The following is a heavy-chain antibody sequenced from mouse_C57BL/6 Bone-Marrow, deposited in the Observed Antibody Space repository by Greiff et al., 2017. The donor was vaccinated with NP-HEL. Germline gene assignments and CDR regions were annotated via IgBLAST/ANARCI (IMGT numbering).Heavy chain of an antibody. CDR2: IYTGNGYT. D-gene: IGHD2-12*01. Sequence: VQLQQSGAELVRPGSSVKMSCKASGYTFTSYCINWVKQRPGQGLEWIGYIYTGNGYTEYNEKFKGKATLTADTSSSTAYMQLSSLTSEDSAIYYCARSVLLLLYYDYWGQGKTLAVSS. CDR1: GYTFTSYC. CDR3: ARSVLLLLYYDY. V-gene: IGHV1-58*01. J-gene: IGHJ2*01.